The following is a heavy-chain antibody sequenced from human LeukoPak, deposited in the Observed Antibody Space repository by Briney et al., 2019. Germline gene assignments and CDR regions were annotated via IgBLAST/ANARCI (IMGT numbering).Heavy chain of an antibody. V-gene: IGHV4-39*01. CDR1: GGSISSSSYY. J-gene: IGHJ5*02. Sequence: SETLSLTCTVSGGSISSSSYYWGWIRRPPGKGLEWIGSIYYSGSTYYNPSLKSRVTISVDTSKNQFSLKLSSVTAADTAVYYCVRTDVDTAMGNNWFDPWGQGTLVTVSS. D-gene: IGHD5-18*01. CDR2: IYYSGST. CDR3: VRTDVDTAMGNNWFDP.